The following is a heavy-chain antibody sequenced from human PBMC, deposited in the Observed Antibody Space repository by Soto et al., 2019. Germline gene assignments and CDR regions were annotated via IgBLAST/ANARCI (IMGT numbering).Heavy chain of an antibody. CDR3: GRGRHVSYDFWSGYYYYFDY. CDR1: GGSISSYY. J-gene: IGHJ4*02. D-gene: IGHD3-3*01. Sequence: SETLSLTCTVSGGSISSYYWSWIRQPPGKGLEWIGYIYYSGSTNYNPSLKSRVTISVDTSKNQFSLKLSSVTAADTAVYYCGRGRHVSYDFWSGYYYYFDYWGQGTLVTVSS. CDR2: IYYSGST. V-gene: IGHV4-59*01.